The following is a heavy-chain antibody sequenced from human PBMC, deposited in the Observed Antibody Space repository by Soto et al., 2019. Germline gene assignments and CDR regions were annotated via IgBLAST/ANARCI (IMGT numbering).Heavy chain of an antibody. Sequence: LRLSCAASGFTFSNAWMSWVRQAPGKGLEWVGRIKSKTDGGTTDYAAPVKGRFTISRDNAKNSLYPQMNSLRAEDTAVYYCARDPSLVLVPAEEQPWGQGTLVTVSS. V-gene: IGHV3-15*01. J-gene: IGHJ5*02. CDR1: GFTFSNAW. CDR2: IKSKTDGGTT. CDR3: ARDPSLVLVPAEEQP. D-gene: IGHD2-2*01.